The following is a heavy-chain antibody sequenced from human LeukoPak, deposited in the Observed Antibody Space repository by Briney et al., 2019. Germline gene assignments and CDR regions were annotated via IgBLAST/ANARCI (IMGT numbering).Heavy chain of an antibody. D-gene: IGHD6-19*01. CDR3: AIEDKGLYGMDV. J-gene: IGHJ6*04. CDR2: TYYRSKWYN. V-gene: IGHV6-1*01. CDR1: GDNVSSSTAT. Sequence: SQTLSLTCAISGDNVSSSTATWHWIRQSPSRGLEWLGRTYYRSKWYNDHAVSVKSRITIDPDTSNNQFSLHLNSVTPEDTAVYYCAIEDKGLYGMDVWGEGTTVTVSS.